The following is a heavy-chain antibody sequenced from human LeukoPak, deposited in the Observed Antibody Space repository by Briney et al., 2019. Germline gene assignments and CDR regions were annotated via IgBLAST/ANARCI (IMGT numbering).Heavy chain of an antibody. CDR2: ISAYNGNT. V-gene: IGHV1-18*01. CDR3: ARDPLNCGGDCYHFDY. CDR1: GYTFTSYG. Sequence: ASVKVSCKASGYTFTSYGISWVRQAPGQGLEWMGWISAYNGNTNYAQKLQGRVTMTTDTSTSTAYMELSSLRSEDTAVHYCARDPLNCGGDCYHFDYWGQGTLVTVSS. D-gene: IGHD2-21*02. J-gene: IGHJ4*02.